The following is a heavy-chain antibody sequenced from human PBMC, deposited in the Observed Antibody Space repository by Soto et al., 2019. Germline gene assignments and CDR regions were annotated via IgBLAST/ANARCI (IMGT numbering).Heavy chain of an antibody. CDR3: ARGQEGVVATH. J-gene: IGHJ4*01. CDR2: VRVGERT. D-gene: IGHD5-12*01. V-gene: IGHV4-34*01. CDR1: GGFLRGHY. Sequence: QVQLQQWGAGLLKPSETLSLKCAVTGGFLRGHYWSWLRHPPGKGLEWIGEVRVGERTNYSRSLRGRVTISSAASNNQFSLRLNSVTAADTGVYYCARGQEGVVATHWAHGSLVTVSS.